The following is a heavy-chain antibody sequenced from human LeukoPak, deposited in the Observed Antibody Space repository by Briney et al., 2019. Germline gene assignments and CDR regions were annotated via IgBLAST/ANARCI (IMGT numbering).Heavy chain of an antibody. D-gene: IGHD4-17*01. Sequence: PSETLSLTCTVSGGSISSYYWMWIRQPPGKGLEWTGYMYNSGSTNYNPSLKSRVTISVDTSKNQFSLKLSSVTAADTAVYYCARALYGDPRKRYFDLWGRGTLVTVSS. CDR3: ARALYGDPRKRYFDL. CDR1: GGSISSYY. V-gene: IGHV4-59*01. CDR2: MYNSGST. J-gene: IGHJ2*01.